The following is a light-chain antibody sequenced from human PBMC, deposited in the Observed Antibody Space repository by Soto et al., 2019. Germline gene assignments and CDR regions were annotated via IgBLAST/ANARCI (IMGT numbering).Light chain of an antibody. CDR2: DTF. Sequence: EIVMTQSPATLSVSPGGRATLSCRASQGVGNNLAWYQQKPGLAPRLLIFDTFTRATGVPARFSGSGSGTEFTLTINRLEPEDFAVYYCQQYGGSPLYTFGQGTKLEI. CDR3: QQYGGSPLYT. V-gene: IGKV3-15*01. J-gene: IGKJ2*01. CDR1: QGVGNN.